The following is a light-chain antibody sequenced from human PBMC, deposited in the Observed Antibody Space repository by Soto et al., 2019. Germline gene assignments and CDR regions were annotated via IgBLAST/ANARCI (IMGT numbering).Light chain of an antibody. J-gene: IGKJ1*01. CDR2: DAS. CDR3: QQYKSYWT. Sequence: DIQLTQSHSTLSANVGDGVTLTCRASQRISTWLAWYQQKPGKAPKLLISDASSLETGVPSRFSGSGSGTEFTLTINSLQPDDFATYYCQQYKSYWTFGQGTKVDIK. V-gene: IGKV1-5*01. CDR1: QRISTW.